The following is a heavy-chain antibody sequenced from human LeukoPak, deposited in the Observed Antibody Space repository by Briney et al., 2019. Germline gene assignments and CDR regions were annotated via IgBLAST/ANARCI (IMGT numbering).Heavy chain of an antibody. CDR2: INQGGET. CDR1: GFTFGTSW. D-gene: IGHD3-10*01. Sequence: GGSLRLSCEASGFTFGTSWMSWVRQAPGKGLEWVANINQGGETDYVDSVKGRFTIARDDSKNLLYLQMNSLRPEDTAMYFCARDKGGMVPFDHWGQGTLVTVSS. V-gene: IGHV3-7*01. J-gene: IGHJ4*02. CDR3: ARDKGGMVPFDH.